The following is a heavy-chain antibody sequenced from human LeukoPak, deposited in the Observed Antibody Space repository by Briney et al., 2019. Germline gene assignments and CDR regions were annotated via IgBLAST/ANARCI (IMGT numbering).Heavy chain of an antibody. CDR1: GGSISSYY. J-gene: IGHJ4*02. CDR2: IYYSGST. V-gene: IGHV4-59*01. D-gene: IGHD2-15*01. Sequence: PSETLSLTCTVSGGSISSYYWSWIRQPPGKGVEWIGYIYYSGSTNYNPSLKSRVTISVDTSKNQFSLKLSSVTAADTAVYYCAREDCSGDGCYSFDYWGQGTLVTVFS. CDR3: AREDCSGDGCYSFDY.